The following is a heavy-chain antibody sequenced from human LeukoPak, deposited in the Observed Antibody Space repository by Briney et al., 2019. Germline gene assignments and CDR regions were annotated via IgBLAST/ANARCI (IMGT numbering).Heavy chain of an antibody. CDR1: GYSISSGYY. Sequence: PSETLSLTCIVSGYSISSGYYWGWIRQPPGKGLEWIGSIYHSGGTYYNPSLKSRVTISVDTSKNQFSLNLSSVTAADTAVYYCARDVPRGYYDSSGPFDYWGQGTLVTVSS. V-gene: IGHV4-38-2*02. D-gene: IGHD3-22*01. J-gene: IGHJ4*02. CDR3: ARDVPRGYYDSSGPFDY. CDR2: IYHSGGT.